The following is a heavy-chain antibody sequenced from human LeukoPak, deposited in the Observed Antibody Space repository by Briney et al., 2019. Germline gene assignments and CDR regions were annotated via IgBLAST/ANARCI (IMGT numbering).Heavy chain of an antibody. CDR2: INHSGST. D-gene: IGHD1-7*01. Sequence: PSETLSLTCAVYGGSFSGYYWSWIRQPPGKGLEWIGEINHSGSTNYNPSLKSRVTISVDTSKNQFSLKLSSVTAADTAVYYCARDLTGTTHWFDPWGQGTLVTVSS. CDR3: ARDLTGTTHWFDP. J-gene: IGHJ5*02. CDR1: GGSFSGYY. V-gene: IGHV4-34*01.